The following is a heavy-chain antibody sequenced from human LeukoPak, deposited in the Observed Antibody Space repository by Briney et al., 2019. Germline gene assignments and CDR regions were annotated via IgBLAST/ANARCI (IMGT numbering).Heavy chain of an antibody. CDR1: GYTLTELS. CDR2: FDPEDGET. V-gene: IGHV1-24*01. CDR3: ATDGQYQLPDNDAFDI. Sequence: GASVRVSCKVSGYTLTELSMHWVRQAPGKGLEWMGGFDPEDGETIYAQKFQGRVTMTEDTSTDTAYMELSSLRSEDTAVYYCATDGQYQLPDNDAFDIWGQGTMVTVSS. J-gene: IGHJ3*02. D-gene: IGHD2-2*01.